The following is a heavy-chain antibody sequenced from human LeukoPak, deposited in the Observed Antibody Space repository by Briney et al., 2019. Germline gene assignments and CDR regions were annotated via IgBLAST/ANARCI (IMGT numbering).Heavy chain of an antibody. CDR1: GFTVSSNY. D-gene: IGHD3-3*01. CDR3: AKDMEIFGVVIFDY. CDR2: IYSGGST. J-gene: IGHJ4*02. V-gene: IGHV3-53*01. Sequence: SGGSLRLSCAASGFTVSSNYMSWVRQAPGKGLEWVSVIYSGGSTYYADSVKGRFTISRDTSKNTLYLQMNSLRAEDTAVYYCAKDMEIFGVVIFDYWGQGTLVTVSS.